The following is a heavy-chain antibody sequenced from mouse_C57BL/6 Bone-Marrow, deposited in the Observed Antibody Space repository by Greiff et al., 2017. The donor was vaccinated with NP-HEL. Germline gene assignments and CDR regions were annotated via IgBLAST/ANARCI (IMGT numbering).Heavy chain of an antibody. Sequence: EVKLMESGGGLVQSGRSLRLSCATSGFTFSDFYMEWVRQAPGKGLEWIAASRNKANDYTTEYSASVKGRFIVSRDTSQSILYLQMNALRAEDTAIYYCARDAADYHYAMDYWCQGTSVTVSS. V-gene: IGHV7-1*01. D-gene: IGHD2-4*01. CDR3: ARDAADYHYAMDY. CDR2: SRNKANDYTT. J-gene: IGHJ4*01. CDR1: GFTFSDFY.